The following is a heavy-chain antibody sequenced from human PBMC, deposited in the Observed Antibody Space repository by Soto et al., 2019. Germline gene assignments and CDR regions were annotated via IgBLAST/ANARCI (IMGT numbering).Heavy chain of an antibody. CDR3: ARDIGTGSSAWYGYYYYYYGLEV. Sequence: LRLSCEASGFTFSSYSMNWVRQAPGKGLELVSAISSSSSYIYYADSVKGRFTISRDNAKSSLYLQMNSLRAEDTAVYYCARDIGTGSSAWYGYYYYYYGLEVWGQGTTVTV. J-gene: IGHJ6*02. CDR2: ISSSSSYI. CDR1: GFTFSSYS. V-gene: IGHV3-21*01. D-gene: IGHD6-19*01.